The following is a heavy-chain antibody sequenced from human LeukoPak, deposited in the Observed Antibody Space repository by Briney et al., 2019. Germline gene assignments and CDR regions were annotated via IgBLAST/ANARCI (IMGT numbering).Heavy chain of an antibody. CDR1: GFTFSTYA. J-gene: IGHJ4*02. D-gene: IGHD5/OR15-5a*01. V-gene: IGHV3-23*01. CDR3: AKDLRPDGLYDFDS. Sequence: GGSLRLSCAASGFTFSTYAMSWVRQAPGGGLEWVSLIIGNSAMIHYADSVKSRFTISRDNSKNAVFLQMNSLKVEDTALYYCAKDLRPDGLYDFDSWGQGTLVTVSS. CDR2: IIGNSAMI.